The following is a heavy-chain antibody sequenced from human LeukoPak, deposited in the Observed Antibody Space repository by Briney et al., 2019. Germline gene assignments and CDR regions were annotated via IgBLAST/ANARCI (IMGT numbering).Heavy chain of an antibody. Sequence: SETLSLTCTVSGGSISSSNYYWGWIRQSPGKGLEWIGSIHYSGTTYYNPSLKSRVTISVDTSKNQFSLKLSSVTAADTAVYYRARPDTPGYTAPFDYWGQGTLVTVSS. CDR3: ARPDTPGYTAPFDY. CDR2: IHYSGTT. J-gene: IGHJ4*02. D-gene: IGHD3-16*02. V-gene: IGHV4-39*01. CDR1: GGSISSSNYY.